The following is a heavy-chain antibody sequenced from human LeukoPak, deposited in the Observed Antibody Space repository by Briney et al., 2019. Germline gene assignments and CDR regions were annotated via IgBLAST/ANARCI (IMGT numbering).Heavy chain of an antibody. CDR2: IWYDGSNK. CDR3: ARDHNPPVAFDI. J-gene: IGHJ3*02. CDR1: GFTFSSYG. D-gene: IGHD1-14*01. V-gene: IGHV3-33*01. Sequence: GGSLRLSCAASGFTFSSYGMHWVRQAPGKGLEWVAVIWYDGSNKYYADSVKGRFTISRDNSKNTLYLQMNSLRAEDTAVYYCARDHNPPVAFDIWGQGTMVTVSS.